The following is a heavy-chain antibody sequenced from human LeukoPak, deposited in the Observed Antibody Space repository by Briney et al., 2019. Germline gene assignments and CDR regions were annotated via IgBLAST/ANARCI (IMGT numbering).Heavy chain of an antibody. J-gene: IGHJ6*03. Sequence: SSETLSLTCAVYGGSFSGYYWSWIRQPPGKGLEWIGEINHSGSTNYNPSLKSRVTISVDTSKNQFSLKLSSVTAADTAVYYCARGAGSSRRYYYYYMDVWGKGTTVTVSS. CDR2: INHSGST. CDR1: GGSFSGYY. V-gene: IGHV4-34*01. D-gene: IGHD2-2*01. CDR3: ARGAGSSRRYYYYYMDV.